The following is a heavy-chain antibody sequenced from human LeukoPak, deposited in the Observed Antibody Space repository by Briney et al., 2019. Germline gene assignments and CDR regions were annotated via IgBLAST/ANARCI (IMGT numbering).Heavy chain of an antibody. J-gene: IGHJ4*02. CDR3: ARDRSDRLAVAGTSAFDY. Sequence: GGSLRLSCAASGFTFITYGMHWVRQAPGKGLEWVAVIWYDGSNEYYADSAKGRFTISRDNSKNTLYLQMNSLRAEDTAVYYCARDRSDRLAVAGTSAFDYWGQGTLVTVSS. CDR1: GFTFITYG. D-gene: IGHD6-19*01. CDR2: IWYDGSNE. V-gene: IGHV3-33*01.